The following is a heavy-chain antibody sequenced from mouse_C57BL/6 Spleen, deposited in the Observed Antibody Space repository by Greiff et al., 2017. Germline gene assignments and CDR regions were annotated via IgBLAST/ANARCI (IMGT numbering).Heavy chain of an antibody. CDR2: INPSNGGT. D-gene: IGHD1-1*01. V-gene: IGHV1-53*01. J-gene: IGHJ2*01. Sequence: QVQLQQPGTELVKPGASVKLSCKASGYTFTSYWMHWVKQRPGQGLEWIGNINPSNGGTNYNEKFKSKATLAVDKSSSTAYMQLSSLASEDSAVYYCARGSTVVPYFDDWGQGTTLTVSS. CDR1: GYTFTSYW. CDR3: ARGSTVVPYFDD.